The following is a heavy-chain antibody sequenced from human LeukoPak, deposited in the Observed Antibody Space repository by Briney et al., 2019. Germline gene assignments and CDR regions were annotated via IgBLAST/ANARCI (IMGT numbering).Heavy chain of an antibody. Sequence: HPGGSLRLSCAASGFIFSNYGMNWVRQAPGKGLEWVSGISGSGGSIYYADSVKGRFTISRDNSKNTLFLQMNSLRVEDTAVYYCAKDTFKGSGYQPLFDDAFDIWGQGTMVTVSS. CDR3: AKDTFKGSGYQPLFDDAFDI. V-gene: IGHV3-23*01. CDR1: GFIFSNYG. J-gene: IGHJ3*02. CDR2: ISGSGGSI. D-gene: IGHD3-22*01.